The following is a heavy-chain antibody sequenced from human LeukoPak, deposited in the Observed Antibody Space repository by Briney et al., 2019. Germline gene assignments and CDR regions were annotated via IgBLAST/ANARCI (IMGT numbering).Heavy chain of an antibody. CDR3: ARARDYYDSFDY. J-gene: IGHJ4*02. Sequence: ASVKVSCKASGYSFTSFGISWVRQAPGQGLEWMGWISAYNGNTNYAQKLQGRVTMTTDTSTSTAYMELRSLRSDDTAVYYCARARDYYDSFDYWGQGTLVTVSS. D-gene: IGHD3-22*01. CDR2: ISAYNGNT. CDR1: GYSFTSFG. V-gene: IGHV1-18*01.